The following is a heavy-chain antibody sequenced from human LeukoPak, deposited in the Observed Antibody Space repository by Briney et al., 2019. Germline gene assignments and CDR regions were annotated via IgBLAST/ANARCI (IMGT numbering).Heavy chain of an antibody. CDR3: ARAVDYYGSSGYYYFDY. Sequence: ASVKVSCKASGGTFSSYAISWVRQAPGQGLEWMGGIIPIFGTANYAQKFQGRVTITTDESTSTAYMELSSLRSEDTAVYYCARAVDYYGSSGYYYFDYWGQGTLVTVSS. CDR2: IIPIFGTA. J-gene: IGHJ4*02. D-gene: IGHD3-22*01. CDR1: GGTFSSYA. V-gene: IGHV1-69*05.